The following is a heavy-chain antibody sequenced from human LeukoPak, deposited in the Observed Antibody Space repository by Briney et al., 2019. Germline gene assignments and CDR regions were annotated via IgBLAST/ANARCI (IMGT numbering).Heavy chain of an antibody. CDR3: ARNALYGSGSYYAGY. J-gene: IGHJ4*02. D-gene: IGHD3-10*01. CDR2: ISTYNGNT. Sequence: PAASVKVSCKGSGYTFSSYGISWVRQAPGQGLEWMGWISTYNGNTNYAQKLQGRVTMTTDTSTSTAYMELRSLRSDDTAVYYCARNALYGSGSYYAGYWGQGTLVTVSS. V-gene: IGHV1-18*01. CDR1: GYTFSSYG.